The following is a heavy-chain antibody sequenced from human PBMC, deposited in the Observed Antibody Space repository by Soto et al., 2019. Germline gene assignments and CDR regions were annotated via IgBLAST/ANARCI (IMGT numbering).Heavy chain of an antibody. Sequence: PSETLSLTCAVCGGSFSDYYWSWIRQPPGKGLEWIGEINHSGSTNYNPSLKSRGTISVDTSKNQFSLKRSSGTAAYTSVYYCARGLYSSSFDGGCLGGGHNWFEPWGQGNLVIVS. J-gene: IGHJ5*02. CDR1: GGSFSDYY. V-gene: IGHV4-34*01. D-gene: IGHD6-6*01. CDR2: INHSGST. CDR3: ARGLYSSSFDGGCLGGGHNWFEP.